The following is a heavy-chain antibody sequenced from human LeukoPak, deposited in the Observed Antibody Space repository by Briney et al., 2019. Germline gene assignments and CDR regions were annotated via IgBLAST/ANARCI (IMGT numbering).Heavy chain of an antibody. V-gene: IGHV7-4-1*02. CDR3: ARENAGSGSYSNFDWFDP. CDR2: INTNTGNP. J-gene: IGHJ5*02. CDR1: GYTFTSYA. Sequence: ASVKVSCKASGYTFTSYAMNWVRQAPGQGLEWMGWINTNTGNPTYAQGFTGRFVFSLDTSVSTAYLQISSLKAEDTAVYYCARENAGSGSYSNFDWFDPWGQGTLVTVSS. D-gene: IGHD3-10*01.